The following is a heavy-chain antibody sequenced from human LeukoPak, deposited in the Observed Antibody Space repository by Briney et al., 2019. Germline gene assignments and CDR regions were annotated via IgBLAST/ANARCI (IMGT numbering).Heavy chain of an antibody. V-gene: IGHV4-59*01. Sequence: SETLSLTRTVSGGSISSYYWSWIRQPPGKGLEWIGYIYYSGSTKYNPSLKSRVTISVDTSKNQFSLKLSSVTAADTAVYYCARDSLDGSPDYWGQGTLVTVSS. CDR1: GGSISSYY. J-gene: IGHJ4*02. CDR2: IYYSGST. CDR3: ARDSLDGSPDY. D-gene: IGHD1-26*01.